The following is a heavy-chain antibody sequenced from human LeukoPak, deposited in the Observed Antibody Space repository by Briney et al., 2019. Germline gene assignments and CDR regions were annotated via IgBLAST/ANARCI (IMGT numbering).Heavy chain of an antibody. CDR3: ARNGDWSYGSGYYFDY. V-gene: IGHV4-38-2*02. CDR2: IYHSGST. CDR1: RYSISSGYY. J-gene: IGHJ4*02. D-gene: IGHD3-10*01. Sequence: SETLSLTCTVSRYSISSGYYWGWIRQPPGKGLEWIGSIYHSGSTYYIPALKSRVTISVDTSKNQFSLKLSSVTARDTAVYYCARNGDWSYGSGYYFDYWGQGTLVTVSS.